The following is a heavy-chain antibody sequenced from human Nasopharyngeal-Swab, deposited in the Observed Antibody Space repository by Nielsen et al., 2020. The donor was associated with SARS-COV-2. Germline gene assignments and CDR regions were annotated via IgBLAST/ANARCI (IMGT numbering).Heavy chain of an antibody. D-gene: IGHD1-26*01. J-gene: IGHJ3*02. CDR3: VRMGDYTWNGFDI. V-gene: IGHV3-7*01. CDR2: IKKDGSEK. Sequence: VRQAPGKGLEWVANIKKDGSEKYYVDSVKGRFTISRDNTKNSVYLQMNSLRVEDTAVYYCVRMGDYTWNGFDIWGQGTMVTVSS.